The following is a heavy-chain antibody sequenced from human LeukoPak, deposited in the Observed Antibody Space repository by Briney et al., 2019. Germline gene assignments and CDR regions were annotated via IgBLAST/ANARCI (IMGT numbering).Heavy chain of an antibody. CDR2: IYPGDSDT. Sequence: NRGASLQISCKGSGYSFTINWIGWVRQVPGKGLEWMGIIYPGDSDTRYSPSFQGQVTISADKSISTAYLQWSSLKASDTAVYYCARRVPRLGSYYYDYWGQGTLVTVSS. CDR3: ARRVPRLGSYYYDY. V-gene: IGHV5-51*01. CDR1: GYSFTINW. J-gene: IGHJ4*02. D-gene: IGHD3-10*01.